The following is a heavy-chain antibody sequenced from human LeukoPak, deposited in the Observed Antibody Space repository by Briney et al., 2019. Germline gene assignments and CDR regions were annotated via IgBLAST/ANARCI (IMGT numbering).Heavy chain of an antibody. CDR1: GGSISSGGYS. Sequence: SQTLSLTCAVSGGSISSGGYSWSWIRQPPGKGLEWIGYIYYSGSTYYNPSLKSRVTISVDRSKNQFSLKLSSVTAADTAVYYCARLHLNYYDSIGYQNWFDPWGQGTLVTVSS. V-gene: IGHV4-30-2*01. CDR2: IYYSGST. J-gene: IGHJ5*02. D-gene: IGHD3-22*01. CDR3: ARLHLNYYDSIGYQNWFDP.